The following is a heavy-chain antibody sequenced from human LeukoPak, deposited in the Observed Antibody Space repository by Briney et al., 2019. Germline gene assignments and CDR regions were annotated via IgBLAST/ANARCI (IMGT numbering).Heavy chain of an antibody. J-gene: IGHJ4*02. CDR2: FYSDALDGIT. Sequence: GGSLRLSCAGSGFTVSCSTMSWVRQAPGKGLEWVSNFYSDALDGITNYADSVKGRFTISRDNSQNTLYLQMNSLRVEDAATYYCAREIGGGHHYFEHWGQGTVVTVSS. V-gene: IGHV3-53*01. D-gene: IGHD1-26*01. CDR1: GFTVSCST. CDR3: AREIGGGHHYFEH.